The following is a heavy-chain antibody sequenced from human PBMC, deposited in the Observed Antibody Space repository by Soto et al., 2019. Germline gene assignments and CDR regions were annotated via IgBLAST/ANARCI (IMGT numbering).Heavy chain of an antibody. V-gene: IGHV1-18*01. CDR3: ARRQWLVGGYYYGMDF. CDR2: NSAYNGNT. D-gene: IGHD6-19*01. J-gene: IGHJ6*02. Sequence: GASVKVSCKASGYTFTNYGISWVRQAPGQGLEWMGWNSAYNGNTNYAQKLQGRVTMTTDTSTSTAYMELRSLRSDDTAVYYCARRQWLVGGYYYGMDFWGQGTTVTVSS. CDR1: GYTFTNYG.